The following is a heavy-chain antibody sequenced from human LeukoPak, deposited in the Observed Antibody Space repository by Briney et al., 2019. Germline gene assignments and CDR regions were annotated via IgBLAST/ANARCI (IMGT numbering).Heavy chain of an antibody. CDR1: GGTFGSYA. J-gene: IGHJ4*02. CDR2: IIPILGIA. Sequence: ASVKVSCKASGGTFGSYAISWVRQAPGQGLEWMGRIIPILGIANYAQKFQGRVTITADKSTSTAYMELSSLRSEDTAVYYCARAGIAVASFDYWGQGTLVTVSS. CDR3: ARAGIAVASFDY. V-gene: IGHV1-69*04. D-gene: IGHD6-19*01.